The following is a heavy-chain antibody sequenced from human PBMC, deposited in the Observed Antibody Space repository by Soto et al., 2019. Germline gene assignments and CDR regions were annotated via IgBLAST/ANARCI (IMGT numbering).Heavy chain of an antibody. D-gene: IGHD6-13*01. CDR3: AKDGSRQLVGYYYYYMDV. J-gene: IGHJ6*03. CDR2: ISWNSGSI. Sequence: EVQLVESGGGLVQPGRSLRLSCAASGFTFDDYAMHWVRQAPGKGLEWVSGISWNSGSIGYADSVKGRFTISRDNAKNSLYLQMNSLRAEDTALYYCAKDGSRQLVGYYYYYMDVWVKGTTVTVSS. CDR1: GFTFDDYA. V-gene: IGHV3-9*01.